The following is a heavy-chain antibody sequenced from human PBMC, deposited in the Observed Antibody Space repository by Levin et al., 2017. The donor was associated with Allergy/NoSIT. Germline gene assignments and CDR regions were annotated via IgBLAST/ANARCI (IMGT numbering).Heavy chain of an antibody. D-gene: IGHD4-17*01. CDR2: ISGESGET. J-gene: IGHJ4*02. Sequence: PGESLKISCKASDYSFSKFGISWVRQAPGQGLEWMGWISGESGETRYAQNFQGRVTMTNDISTSTAYMELRSLRSDDTAIYFCARSTVATLDYWGQGTLVTVSS. CDR1: DYSFSKFG. CDR3: ARSTVATLDY. V-gene: IGHV1-18*04.